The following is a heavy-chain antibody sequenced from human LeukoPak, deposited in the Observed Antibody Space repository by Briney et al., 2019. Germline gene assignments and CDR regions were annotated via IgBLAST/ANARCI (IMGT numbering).Heavy chain of an antibody. J-gene: IGHJ4*02. V-gene: IGHV4-34*01. D-gene: IGHD5-18*01. Sequence: PSETLSLTCAVYGGSFSGYYWSWIRQPPGKGLEWIGEINHSGSTNYNPSLKSRVTISVDTSKNQFSLKLSSVTAADTAVYYCARDRAGGYSYGTSDYWGQGTLVTVSS. CDR3: ARDRAGGYSYGTSDY. CDR2: INHSGST. CDR1: GGSFSGYY.